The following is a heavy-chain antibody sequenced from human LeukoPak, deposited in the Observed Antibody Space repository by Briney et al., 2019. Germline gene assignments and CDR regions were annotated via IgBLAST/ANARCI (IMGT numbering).Heavy chain of an antibody. CDR1: GITFSDYY. CDR3: TRARSRGWYDKKYYFDY. D-gene: IGHD6-19*01. V-gene: IGHV3-11*05. J-gene: IGHJ4*02. Sequence: PGGSLRLSCAASGITFSDYYMSWIRQAPGKGLEWVSYISSSSSYTNYADSVKGRFTISRDNAKNSLYLQMNSLRAEDTAVDYCTRARSRGWYDKKYYFDYRGQGTLVTVSS. CDR2: ISSSSSYT.